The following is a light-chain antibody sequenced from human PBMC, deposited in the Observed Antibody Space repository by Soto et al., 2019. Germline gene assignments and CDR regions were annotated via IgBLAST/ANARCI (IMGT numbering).Light chain of an antibody. CDR1: QGISFY. CDR2: AAS. V-gene: IGKV1-9*01. CDR3: QQIKSYPRT. Sequence: DIQLTQSPSFLSASVGDRVTITCRASQGISFYLAWYQQKPGKAPKLLIAAASTLQSGVPSRFSGSGSGTEFTLTISSLQPEDFATYYCQQIKSYPRTFGQGTKVEIK. J-gene: IGKJ1*01.